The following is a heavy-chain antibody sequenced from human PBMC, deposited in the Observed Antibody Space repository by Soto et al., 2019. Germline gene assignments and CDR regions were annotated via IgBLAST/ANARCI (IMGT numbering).Heavy chain of an antibody. J-gene: IGHJ3*02. CDR3: ARRRFSYDSSGLPVHAFDI. D-gene: IGHD3-22*01. CDR2: IYYSGST. CDR1: GGSISSSSYY. V-gene: IGHV4-39*01. Sequence: SETLSLTCTVSGGSISSSSYYWGWIRQPPGKGLEWIGSIYYSGSTYYNPSLKSRVTISVDTSKNQFSLKLSSVTAADPAVYYCARRRFSYDSSGLPVHAFDIWGQGTMVTVSS.